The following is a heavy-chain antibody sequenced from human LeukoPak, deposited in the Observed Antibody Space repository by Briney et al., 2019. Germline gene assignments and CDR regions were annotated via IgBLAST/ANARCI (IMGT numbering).Heavy chain of an antibody. V-gene: IGHV4-34*01. Sequence: SGTLSLTCAVYGGSFSGYYWSWIRQPPGKGLEWIGEINHSGSTNYNPSLKIRVTISVDTSKNQFSLKLSSVTAADTAVYYCARSGSGYLRYYFDYWGQGTLVTVSS. CDR3: ARSGSGYLRYYFDY. CDR2: INHSGST. J-gene: IGHJ4*02. D-gene: IGHD5-12*01. CDR1: GGSFSGYY.